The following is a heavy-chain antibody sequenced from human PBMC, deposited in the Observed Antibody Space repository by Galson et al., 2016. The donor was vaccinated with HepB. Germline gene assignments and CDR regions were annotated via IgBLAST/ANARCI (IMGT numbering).Heavy chain of an antibody. Sequence: SLRLSCAASGFTFSDSAMNWVRQAPGKGLEYIATISGNAGRTYYVDSVKGRFTISRDNAKKTVDLHMSRLRPEDTGVFYCVKDRSITVPAMDAFDLWGQGTMVIVSS. V-gene: IGHV3-64D*08. CDR2: ISGNAGRT. CDR1: GFTFSDSA. CDR3: VKDRSITVPAMDAFDL. J-gene: IGHJ3*01. D-gene: IGHD6-6*01.